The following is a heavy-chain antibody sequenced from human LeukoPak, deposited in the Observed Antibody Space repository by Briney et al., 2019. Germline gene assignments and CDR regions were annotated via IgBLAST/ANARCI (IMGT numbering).Heavy chain of an antibody. CDR1: GFTFSSYG. J-gene: IGHJ4*02. CDR3: ARSGHATDASAFDY. D-gene: IGHD1-1*01. CDR2: ISYDGDNK. V-gene: IGHV3-30*19. Sequence: PGRSLRLSCAASGFTFSSYGMHWVRQAPGKGLEWVAVISYDGDNKYYAASVKGRFTFSRDNSKNTVYLQMDSLRSDDSAVYYCARSGHATDASAFDYWGQGTLVTVSS.